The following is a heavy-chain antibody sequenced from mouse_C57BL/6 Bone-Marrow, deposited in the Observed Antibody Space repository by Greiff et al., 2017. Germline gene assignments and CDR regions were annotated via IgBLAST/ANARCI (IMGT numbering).Heavy chain of an antibody. V-gene: IGHV7-3*01. J-gene: IGHJ2*01. CDR1: GFTFTDYY. CDR2: IRNKANGYTT. Sequence: EVMLVESGGGLVQPGGSLSLSCAASGFTFTDYYMSWVRQPPGKALEWLGFIRNKANGYTTEYSASVKGRFTISRDNSQSILYLQMIALRAEDSATYYCASYDYLDYWGQGTTLTVSS. CDR3: ASYDYLDY. D-gene: IGHD2-4*01.